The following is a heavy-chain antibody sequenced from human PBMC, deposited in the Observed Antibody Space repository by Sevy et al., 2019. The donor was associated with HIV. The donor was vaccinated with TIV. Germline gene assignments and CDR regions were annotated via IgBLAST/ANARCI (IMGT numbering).Heavy chain of an antibody. D-gene: IGHD2-2*01. CDR3: ARLRGSSFSSMEV. J-gene: IGHJ4*02. V-gene: IGHV5-51*01. CDR2: IHPGDSET. CDR1: GYRFTNYW. Sequence: GESLKISCMGSGYRFTNYWIGWVRQMPGKGLEWMGIIHPGDSETRYSPSLQGQVTFSADRSIDTVYLQWSSLRASDSAVYYCARLRGSSFSSMEVWGQGTLVTVSS.